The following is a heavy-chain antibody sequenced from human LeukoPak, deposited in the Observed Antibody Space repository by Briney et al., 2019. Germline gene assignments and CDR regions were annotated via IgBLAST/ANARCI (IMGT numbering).Heavy chain of an antibody. CDR1: GYTLTELS. D-gene: IGHD3-3*01. J-gene: IGHJ4*02. Sequence: ASVKVSCQVSGYTLTELSMHWVRQAPGKGLEWMGGFDPEDGETIYTQKFQGRVTMTEHTSTDTAYMELSSLRSEDTAVYYCATGFTIFGVVDKYYFDYWGQGTLVTVSS. CDR2: FDPEDGET. V-gene: IGHV1-24*01. CDR3: ATGFTIFGVVDKYYFDY.